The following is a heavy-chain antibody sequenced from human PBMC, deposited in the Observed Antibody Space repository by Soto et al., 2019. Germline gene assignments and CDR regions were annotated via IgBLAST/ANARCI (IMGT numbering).Heavy chain of an antibody. Sequence: LRLSCAASGFTFSSYAMHWVRQAPGKGLEWVAVISYDGSNKYYADSVKGRFTISRDNSKNTLYLQMNSLRAEDTAVYYCARDHRGVVGYCSGGSCPNYYGMDVWGQGTTVTVSS. D-gene: IGHD2-15*01. CDR1: GFTFSSYA. V-gene: IGHV3-30-3*01. CDR2: ISYDGSNK. CDR3: ARDHRGVVGYCSGGSCPNYYGMDV. J-gene: IGHJ6*02.